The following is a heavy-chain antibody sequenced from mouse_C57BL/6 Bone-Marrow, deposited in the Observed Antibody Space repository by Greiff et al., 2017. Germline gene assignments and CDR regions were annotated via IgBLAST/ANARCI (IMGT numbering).Heavy chain of an antibody. J-gene: IGHJ2*01. D-gene: IGHD1-1*01. CDR3: RLVLRD. CDR1: YTFTDYNM. CDR2: YPGSGSTN. V-gene: IGHV1-83*01. Sequence: VQLQQSGPELVKPGASVTMSCKASGYTFTDYNMHWVKQSHGKSLEWIGDIYPGSGSTNYNEKFKSKATLTVDTSSSTAYMQLSSLTSEDSAVYYCARLVLRDWGQGTTLTVSS.